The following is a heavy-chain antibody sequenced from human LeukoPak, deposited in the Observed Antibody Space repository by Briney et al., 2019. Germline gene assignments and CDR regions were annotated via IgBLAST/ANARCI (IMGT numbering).Heavy chain of an antibody. CDR1: GFTFSTYG. Sequence: GGSLRLSCAASGFTFSTYGMQWVRQAPGKGLEWVAFIRYDGSNKYYADSVKGRFTISRDNSKNTLYLQMNSLRAEDTAVYYCAKGAVTYYYDSSGYYPFDYWGQGTLVTVSS. CDR2: IRYDGSNK. J-gene: IGHJ4*02. CDR3: AKGAVTYYYDSSGYYPFDY. D-gene: IGHD3-22*01. V-gene: IGHV3-30*02.